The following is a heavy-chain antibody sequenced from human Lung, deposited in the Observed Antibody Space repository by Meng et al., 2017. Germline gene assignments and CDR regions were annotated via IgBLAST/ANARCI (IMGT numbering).Heavy chain of an antibody. CDR2: IKSNSDGGTT. CDR1: GFSFTDAW. D-gene: IGHD6-13*01. Sequence: EVRLGGLGGGLVKPVGSLRRSRVASGFSFTDAWMSGARQAPGKGLEWVGRIKSNSDGGTTDYAAPVKGRFTISRDDSKNTLYLQMNSLITEDTAVYFCATGAAAADHWGQGTLVTVSS. J-gene: IGHJ4*02. V-gene: IGHV3-15*01. CDR3: ATGAAAADH.